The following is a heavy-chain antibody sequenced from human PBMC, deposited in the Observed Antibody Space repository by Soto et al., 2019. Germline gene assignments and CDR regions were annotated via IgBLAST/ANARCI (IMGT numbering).Heavy chain of an antibody. CDR1: GFTFSSYA. V-gene: IGHV3-30-3*01. CDR3: ARESSISWFRWFDP. J-gene: IGHJ5*02. D-gene: IGHD6-6*01. Sequence: QVQLVESGGGVVQPGRSLRLSCAASGFTFSSYAMHWVRQAPGKVLEWVAVISYDGSNKYYADSVKGRFTIAIDNSKNTLYLQMNSLRAEDTAVYYCARESSISWFRWFDPWGQGPLVTVSS. CDR2: ISYDGSNK.